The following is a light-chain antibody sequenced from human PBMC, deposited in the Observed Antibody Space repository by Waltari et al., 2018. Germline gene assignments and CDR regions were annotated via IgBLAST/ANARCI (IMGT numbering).Light chain of an antibody. CDR1: STDIGAYSY. V-gene: IGLV2-14*01. CDR3: SSYKTDRTVV. J-gene: IGLJ2*01. CDR2: DVF. Sequence: QSALTQPASVSGSPGQSITISCIGTSTDIGAYSYVSWYQQHPGKAPTLLIFDVFERPSWVSVRFSASTSGTTASRTISGLQAEDEAEYFCSSYKTDRTVVFGGGTKVTVL.